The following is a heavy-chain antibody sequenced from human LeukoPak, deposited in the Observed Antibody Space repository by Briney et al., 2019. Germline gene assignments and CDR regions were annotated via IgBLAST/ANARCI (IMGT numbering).Heavy chain of an antibody. Sequence: GGSLRLSYAASGFTFSSYGMHWVRQAPGKGLEWVAFIRYDGSNKYYADSVKGRFTISRDNSKNTLYLQMNSLRAEDTAVYYCAKDLRLWFGELTADLDYWGQGTLVTVSS. CDR2: IRYDGSNK. CDR3: AKDLRLWFGELTADLDY. J-gene: IGHJ4*02. D-gene: IGHD3-10*01. CDR1: GFTFSSYG. V-gene: IGHV3-30*02.